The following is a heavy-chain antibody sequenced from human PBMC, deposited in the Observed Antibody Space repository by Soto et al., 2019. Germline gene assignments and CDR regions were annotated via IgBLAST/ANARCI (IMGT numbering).Heavy chain of an antibody. D-gene: IGHD6-6*01. CDR1: GGTFSSYA. V-gene: IGHV1-69*13. CDR3: ARDNVAARPAAGYYYYYGMDV. CDR2: IIPIFGTA. J-gene: IGHJ6*02. Sequence: SVKVSCKASGGTFSSYAISWVRQAPGQGLEWMGGIIPIFGTANYAQKFQGRVTITADESTSTAYMELSSLRSEDTAVYYCARDNVAARPAAGYYYYYGMDVWGQGTTVTVSS.